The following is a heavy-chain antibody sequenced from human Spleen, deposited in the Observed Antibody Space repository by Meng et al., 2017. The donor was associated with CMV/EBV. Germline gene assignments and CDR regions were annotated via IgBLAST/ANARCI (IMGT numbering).Heavy chain of an antibody. CDR3: ARGALPIVVLRETWFDP. D-gene: IGHD1-26*01. CDR1: YTFTDFY. J-gene: IGHJ5*02. V-gene: IGHV1-2*02. CDR2: INPKSGDT. Sequence: YTFTDFYIHWVRLAPGQGLEWMGWINPKSGDTKYAQKFQGRVTVTRDTSISAAYMELSSLTSDDTAVYYCARGALPIVVLRETWFDPWGQGTLVTVSS.